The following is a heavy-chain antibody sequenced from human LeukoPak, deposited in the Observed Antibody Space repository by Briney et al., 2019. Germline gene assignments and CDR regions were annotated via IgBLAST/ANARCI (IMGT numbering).Heavy chain of an antibody. CDR2: MNPNSGNT. CDR1: GYTFTSYG. CDR3: AAATGSFDY. J-gene: IGHJ4*02. D-gene: IGHD2-15*01. Sequence: ASVKVSCKASGYTFTSYGISWVRQAPGQGLEWMGWMNPNSGNTGYAQKFQGRVTMTRNTSISTAYMELSSLRSEDTAVYYCAAATGSFDYWGQGTLVTVSS. V-gene: IGHV1-8*02.